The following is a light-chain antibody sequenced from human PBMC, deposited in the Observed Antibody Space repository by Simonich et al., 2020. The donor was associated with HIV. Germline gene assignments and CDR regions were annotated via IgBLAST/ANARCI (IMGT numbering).Light chain of an antibody. CDR1: QSVSSN. CDR3: QQYNNRPLT. CDR2: SAS. Sequence: EIVMTQSPATLSVSPGERATLSCSARQSVSSNLAWYQQKPGQAPRLLIYSASTRATGIPAKFSGSWSGTEFTLTISSMQSEDIAVYYCQQYNNRPLTFGGGTKVEIK. J-gene: IGKJ4*01. V-gene: IGKV3-15*01.